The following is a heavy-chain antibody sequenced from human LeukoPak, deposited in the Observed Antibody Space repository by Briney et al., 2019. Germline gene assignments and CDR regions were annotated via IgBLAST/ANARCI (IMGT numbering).Heavy chain of an antibody. J-gene: IGHJ4*02. CDR2: FSGTGEIT. D-gene: IGHD6-13*01. V-gene: IGHV3-23*01. CDR1: GFTFSSYS. Sequence: GGSLRLSCAASGFTFSSYSMSWVRQAPGKGLEWVSTFSGTGEITYYADSVKGRFTISRDNSKNTLYLQMNSLRAEDTAVYYCARGETSSSWTTFDYWGQGTLATVSS. CDR3: ARGETSSSWTTFDY.